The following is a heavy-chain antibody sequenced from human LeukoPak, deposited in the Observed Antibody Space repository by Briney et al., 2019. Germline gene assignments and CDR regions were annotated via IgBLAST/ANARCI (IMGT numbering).Heavy chain of an antibody. J-gene: IGHJ3*02. CDR1: GGSVSSGSFY. CDR3: ARETAASDAFDI. CDR2: IYYSGST. D-gene: IGHD2-21*02. V-gene: IGHV4-61*01. Sequence: SETLSLTCTVSGGSVSSGSFYWSWIRQPPGKGLAWIGYIYYSGSTNYNPSLKSRVTISVDTSKNQFSLKVTSVTAADTAVYYCARETAASDAFDIWGQGTMVTVSS.